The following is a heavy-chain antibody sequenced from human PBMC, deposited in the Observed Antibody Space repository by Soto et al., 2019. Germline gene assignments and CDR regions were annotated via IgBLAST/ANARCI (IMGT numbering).Heavy chain of an antibody. CDR3: ARDRFYCGGDCYGTYYYYGMDV. CDR2: IIPILGTA. V-gene: IGHV1-69*13. Sequence: ASVKVSCKASGGTFSSYAISWVRQAPGQGLEWMGGIIPILGTANYAQKFQGRVTITADESTSTAYMELSSLRSEDTAVYYCARDRFYCGGDCYGTYYYYGMDVWGQGTTVTVSS. D-gene: IGHD2-21*02. CDR1: GGTFSSYA. J-gene: IGHJ6*02.